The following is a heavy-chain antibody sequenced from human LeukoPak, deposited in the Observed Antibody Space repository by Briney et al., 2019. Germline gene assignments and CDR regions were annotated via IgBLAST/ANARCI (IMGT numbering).Heavy chain of an antibody. Sequence: SVKVSCKASGGTFISYAISWVRQAPGQGLEWMGGIIPIFGTANYAQKFQGRVTITADKSTSTAYMELSSLRSEDTAVYYCARARTYYDILTGYVPGRDAFDIWGQGTMVTVSS. D-gene: IGHD3-9*01. J-gene: IGHJ3*02. CDR1: GGTFISYA. V-gene: IGHV1-69*06. CDR2: IIPIFGTA. CDR3: ARARTYYDILTGYVPGRDAFDI.